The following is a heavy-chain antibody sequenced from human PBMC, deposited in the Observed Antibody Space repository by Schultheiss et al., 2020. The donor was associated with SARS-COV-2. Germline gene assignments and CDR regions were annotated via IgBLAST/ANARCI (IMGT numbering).Heavy chain of an antibody. J-gene: IGHJ3*02. CDR1: GFTFSNYW. Sequence: GGSLRLSCAASGFTFSNYWMHWVRQAPGKGLMWVSRINGDGTTTNYAGSVKGRFTISRDNARNTVSLQMNSLRAQDTAVYYCARGAVAGDDAFDIWGQGTMVTVSS. V-gene: IGHV3-74*01. D-gene: IGHD6-19*01. CDR2: INGDGTTT. CDR3: ARGAVAGDDAFDI.